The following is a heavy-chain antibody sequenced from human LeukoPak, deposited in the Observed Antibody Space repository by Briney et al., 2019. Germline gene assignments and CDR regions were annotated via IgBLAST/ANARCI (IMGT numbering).Heavy chain of an antibody. Sequence: GASVKVSCKASGGTFSSYAVTWVRQAPGQGLEWMGGIIPIFGTANYAQKLQGRVTITTDESTSTAYMELSSLRSEDTAVYYCARNRGSLDPWGQGTLVTVSS. J-gene: IGHJ5*02. D-gene: IGHD7-27*01. CDR1: GGTFSSYA. V-gene: IGHV1-69*05. CDR2: IIPIFGTA. CDR3: ARNRGSLDP.